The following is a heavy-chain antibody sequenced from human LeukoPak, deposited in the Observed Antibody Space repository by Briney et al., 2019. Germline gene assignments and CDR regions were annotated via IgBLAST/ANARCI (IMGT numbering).Heavy chain of an antibody. CDR3: TRDRGTYNWLDP. CDR1: GFALSDSA. V-gene: IGHV3-73*01. Sequence: GGSLRLSCAASGFALSDSAIHWVRHASGKGLEGVVLIDRPAKSYATAYGASVGGRFTISRDDSKNTAYLQMDSLKTEDTALYYCTRDRGTYNWLDPWGQGTLVTVSS. CDR2: IDRPAKSYAT. J-gene: IGHJ5*02. D-gene: IGHD1-26*01.